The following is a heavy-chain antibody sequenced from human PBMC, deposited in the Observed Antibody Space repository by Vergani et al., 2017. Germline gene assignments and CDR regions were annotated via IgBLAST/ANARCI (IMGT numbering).Heavy chain of an antibody. CDR2: IYYSGST. Sequence: QVQLQESGPGLVKPSQTLSLTCTVSGGSISSGGYYWSWIRQHPGKGLEWIGYIYYSGSTYYNPSLKSRVTISVDTSKNQFSLKLSSVTAADTAVYYCARGYYYGSGRLPDYFDYWGQGTLVTVSS. J-gene: IGHJ4*02. CDR1: GGSISSGGYY. V-gene: IGHV4-31*03. D-gene: IGHD3-10*01. CDR3: ARGYYYGSGRLPDYFDY.